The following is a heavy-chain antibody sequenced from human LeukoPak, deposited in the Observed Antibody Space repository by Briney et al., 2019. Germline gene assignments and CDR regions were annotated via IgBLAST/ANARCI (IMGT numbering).Heavy chain of an antibody. V-gene: IGHV1-46*01. CDR2: INPSGGST. CDR1: GYTSTSYY. CDR3: ARIESYYDSSGYYFSY. Sequence: ASVKVSCKASGYTSTSYYMHWVRQAPGQGLEWMGIINPSGGSTSCAQKFQGRVTMTRDTSTSTVYMELSSLRSEDTAVYYCARIESYYDSSGYYFSYWGQGTLVTVSS. D-gene: IGHD3-22*01. J-gene: IGHJ4*02.